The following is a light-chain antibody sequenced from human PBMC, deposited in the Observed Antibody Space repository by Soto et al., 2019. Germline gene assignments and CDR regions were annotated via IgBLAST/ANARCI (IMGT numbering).Light chain of an antibody. CDR1: TGAVTSGHY. CDR2: NTS. CDR3: LLAYSGARV. Sequence: QTVVTQEPSLTVSPGGTVTLTCGSSTGAVTSGHYPYWFQQKPGQAPRTLIYNTSDKHSWAPARFSGSLLGGKAALTLSGAQPADEAEYYCLLAYSGARVFGGGTKLTVL. J-gene: IGLJ3*02. V-gene: IGLV7-46*01.